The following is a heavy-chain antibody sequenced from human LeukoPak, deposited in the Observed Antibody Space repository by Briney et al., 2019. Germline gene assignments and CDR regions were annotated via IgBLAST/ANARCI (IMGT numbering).Heavy chain of an antibody. V-gene: IGHV4-31*03. Sequence: PSETLSLTCTVSGGSISSSSYYWSWIRQHPGKGLEWIGYIYYSGSTYYNPSLKSRVTISVDTSKNQFSLKLSSVTAADTAVYYCARVRTYYYDSSGYYPDAFDIWGQGTMVTVSS. D-gene: IGHD3-22*01. CDR2: IYYSGST. CDR3: ARVRTYYYDSSGYYPDAFDI. CDR1: GGSISSSSYY. J-gene: IGHJ3*02.